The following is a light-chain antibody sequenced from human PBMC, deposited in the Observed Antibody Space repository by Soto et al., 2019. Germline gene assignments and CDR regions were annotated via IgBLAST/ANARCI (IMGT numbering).Light chain of an antibody. CDR1: QSVSSSY. Sequence: EIVLTQSPCTLSSSSWGTATLSCGARQSVSSSYVAWYQQKPGQAPRLLIYDASSRATGIPDRFSGSGSGTDFTLTISRLEPEDFSVYYCQQFAGAVTFGEGTKVDIK. J-gene: IGKJ4*01. V-gene: IGKV3-20*01. CDR3: QQFAGAVT. CDR2: DAS.